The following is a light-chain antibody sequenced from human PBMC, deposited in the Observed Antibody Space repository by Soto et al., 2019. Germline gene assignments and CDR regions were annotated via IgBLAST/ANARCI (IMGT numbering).Light chain of an antibody. CDR2: GAS. V-gene: IGKV3-20*01. CDR3: QQYSSSPLT. J-gene: IGKJ4*01. Sequence: EIVLTQSPGTLSLSPGERATLSCRASHSVTSTYLAWYQQKPGQAPRLLIYGASSRATGIPDRFSGSGSGTDFTLTISRLEPEDFGVYYCQQYSSSPLTFGGGTKVEIK. CDR1: HSVTSTY.